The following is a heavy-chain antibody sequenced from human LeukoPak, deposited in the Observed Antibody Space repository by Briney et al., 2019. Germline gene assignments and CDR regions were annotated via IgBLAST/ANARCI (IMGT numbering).Heavy chain of an antibody. V-gene: IGHV1-46*01. Sequence: GASVKVSCKASGYTFTSYYMHWVRQAPGQGLEWVGIINPTDGSTNYAQKFQGRVTMTRDTSTSTVYMELSSLRSEDTAVYYCARAYDFLGYYIDVWGKGTTVTVSS. CDR2: INPTDGST. D-gene: IGHD3-3*01. CDR3: ARAYDFLGYYIDV. J-gene: IGHJ6*03. CDR1: GYTFTSYY.